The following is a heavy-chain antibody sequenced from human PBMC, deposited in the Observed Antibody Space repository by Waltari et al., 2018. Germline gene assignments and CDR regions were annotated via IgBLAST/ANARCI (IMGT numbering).Heavy chain of an antibody. Sequence: EVQLVASGGGVVRPGGSLRLSCAAPGFTFDDYGMSWVRQAPGKGLEWVSGINWNGGSTGYADSVKGRFTISRDNAKNSLYLQMNSLRAEDTALYHCARDVGCSGGSCYWFDPWGQGTLVTVSS. V-gene: IGHV3-20*01. CDR3: ARDVGCSGGSCYWFDP. D-gene: IGHD2-15*01. J-gene: IGHJ5*02. CDR1: GFTFDDYG. CDR2: INWNGGST.